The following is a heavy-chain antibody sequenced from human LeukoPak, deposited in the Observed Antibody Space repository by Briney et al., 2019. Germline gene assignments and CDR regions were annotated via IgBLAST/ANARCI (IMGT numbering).Heavy chain of an antibody. Sequence: SETLSLTCTVSGGSISTFFWTWIRQSAGKGLEWIGRIYTGTTYYNPSLESRATISVDTSNNRFSLKLTSLTAADTAVYYCARGKEMTSFTGYYSFDYWGRGSLVTVSS. J-gene: IGHJ4*02. CDR2: IYTGTT. D-gene: IGHD3-9*01. CDR1: GGSISTFF. V-gene: IGHV4-4*07. CDR3: ARGKEMTSFTGYYSFDY.